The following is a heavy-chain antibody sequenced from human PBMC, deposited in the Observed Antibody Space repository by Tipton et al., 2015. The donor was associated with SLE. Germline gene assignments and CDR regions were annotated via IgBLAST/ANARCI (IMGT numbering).Heavy chain of an antibody. Sequence: SLRLSCAASGLIFTNFAMSWVRQAPGKGLEWVSSISSSGGRTYSADSVKGRFTISRDNSRNTLYLQMNSLRAEDTAVYYCARDLGQYGLGTFDVWGQGTMVTVSS. D-gene: IGHD3-16*01. CDR2: ISSSGGRT. V-gene: IGHV3-23*01. J-gene: IGHJ3*01. CDR3: ARDLGQYGLGTFDV. CDR1: GLIFTNFA.